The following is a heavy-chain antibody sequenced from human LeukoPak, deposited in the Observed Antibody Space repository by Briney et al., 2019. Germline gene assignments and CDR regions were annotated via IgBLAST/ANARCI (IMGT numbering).Heavy chain of an antibody. CDR3: ARGGSWYDY. V-gene: IGHV4-4*07. CDR2: IYVSGST. Sequence: SETLSLTCTVSDGSISNYYWTWIRQPAGKGLEWIGRIYVSGSTNYNPSLKSRVTISVDTSKDQFSLKLNSVTAADTAVYYCARGGSWYDYWGQGTLVTVSS. J-gene: IGHJ4*02. D-gene: IGHD6-13*01. CDR1: DGSISNYY.